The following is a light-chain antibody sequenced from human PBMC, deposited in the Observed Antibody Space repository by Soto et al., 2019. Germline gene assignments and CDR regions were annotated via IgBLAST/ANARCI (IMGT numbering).Light chain of an antibody. CDR1: HTISSW. Sequence: EIQMTQSPSTLSASVGDRVTITCRASHTISSWLAWYQQKPGKAPKLLIYKASTLKSGVPSRFSGSGSGTEFTLTISSLQPDDFATYYCQHYNSYSEAFGQGTKVDIK. J-gene: IGKJ1*01. V-gene: IGKV1-5*03. CDR2: KAS. CDR3: QHYNSYSEA.